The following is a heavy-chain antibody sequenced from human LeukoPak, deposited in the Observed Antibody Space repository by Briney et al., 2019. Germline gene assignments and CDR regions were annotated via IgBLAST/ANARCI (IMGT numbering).Heavy chain of an antibody. D-gene: IGHD3-9*01. CDR3: AVSVLRYFDWLNFDY. J-gene: IGHJ4*02. V-gene: IGHV4-59*01. Sequence: SETLSLTCTVSGGSISSYYWSWIRQPPGKGLEWIGYIYYSGSTNYNPSLKSRVTISVDTSKNQFSLKLSSVTAADTAVYYCAVSVLRYFDWLNFDYWGQGTLVTVSS. CDR2: IYYSGST. CDR1: GGSISSYY.